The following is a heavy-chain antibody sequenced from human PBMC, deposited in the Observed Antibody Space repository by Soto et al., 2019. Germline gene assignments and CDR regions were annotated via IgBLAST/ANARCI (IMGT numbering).Heavy chain of an antibody. CDR3: ARDLTVAVAGTGGYYYYYGMDA. Sequence: GASVKVSCKASGYTFTSYAMHWVRQAPGQRLEWMGWINAGNGNTKYSQKFQGRVTITRDTSASTAYMELSSLRSEDTAVYYCARDLTVAVAGTGGYYYYYGMDAWGQGTTVTVSS. CDR2: INAGNGNT. V-gene: IGHV1-3*01. D-gene: IGHD6-19*01. J-gene: IGHJ6*02. CDR1: GYTFTSYA.